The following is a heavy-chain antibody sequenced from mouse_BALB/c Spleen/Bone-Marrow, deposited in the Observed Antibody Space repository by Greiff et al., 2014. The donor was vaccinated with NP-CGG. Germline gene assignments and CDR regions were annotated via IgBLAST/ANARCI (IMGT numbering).Heavy chain of an antibody. D-gene: IGHD1-1*01. V-gene: IGHV1-80*01. J-gene: IGHJ2*01. CDR2: IYPGDGDT. CDR1: GYVFSTYW. CDR3: ARSGYGSSYDY. Sequence: QVQLQQSGAELVRSGSSVKISCKASGYVFSTYWMNWVKQRPGQGLEWIGQIYPGDGDTNYNGKFKGTATLTADKSSSTAYMQLSSLTSEDSAVHFCARSGYGSSYDYWGQGTTLTVSS.